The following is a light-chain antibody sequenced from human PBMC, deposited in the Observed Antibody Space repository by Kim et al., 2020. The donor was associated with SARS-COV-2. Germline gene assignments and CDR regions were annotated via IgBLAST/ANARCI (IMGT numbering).Light chain of an antibody. CDR2: SSS. CDR1: SSNIGRNS. CDR3: AAWDSLSSSYV. V-gene: IGLV1-44*01. J-gene: IGLJ1*01. Sequence: ELTQPPSASGTPGQRVTISCSGSSSNIGRNSVNWYQQLPGTAPKLLIYSSSQRPSGVPDRFSASKSGTSASLAISGLQSEDEADYYCAAWDSLSSSYVFGSGTTVTVL.